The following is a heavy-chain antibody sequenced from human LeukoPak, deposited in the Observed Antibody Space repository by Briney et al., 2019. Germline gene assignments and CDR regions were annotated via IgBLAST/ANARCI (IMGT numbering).Heavy chain of an antibody. D-gene: IGHD5-18*01. J-gene: IGHJ4*02. CDR3: ARGYSYGYALYFDY. CDR1: GFTFDDYA. CDR2: ISWNSGSI. V-gene: IGHV3-9*03. Sequence: GGSLRLSCAASGFTFDDYAMHWVRQAPGKGLEWVSGISWNSGSIGYADSVKGRFTISRDNAKNSLYLQMNSLRAEDMALYYCARGYSYGYALYFDYWGQGTLVTVSS.